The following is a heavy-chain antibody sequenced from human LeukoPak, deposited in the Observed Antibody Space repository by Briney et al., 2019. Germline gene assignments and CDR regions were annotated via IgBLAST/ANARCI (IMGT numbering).Heavy chain of an antibody. Sequence: SETLSLTCTVSGYSISSGYYWGWIRQPPGKGLEWIGTIYHSGSTNYNPSLKSRVTISVDTSKNQFSLKLSSVTAADTAVYYCARGRSGQWLDNWFDPWGQGTLVTVSS. J-gene: IGHJ5*02. CDR2: IYHSGST. CDR1: GYSISSGYY. V-gene: IGHV4-38-2*02. D-gene: IGHD6-19*01. CDR3: ARGRSGQWLDNWFDP.